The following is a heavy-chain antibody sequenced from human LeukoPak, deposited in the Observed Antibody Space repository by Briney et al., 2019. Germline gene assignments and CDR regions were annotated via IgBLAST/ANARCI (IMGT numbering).Heavy chain of an antibody. J-gene: IGHJ4*02. CDR1: GGSFSNYY. CDR3: ARHEVQLEPFDY. D-gene: IGHD1-1*01. CDR2: IDHSGST. Sequence: SETLSLTCAVFGGSFSNYYLHWIRQPPGKGLEWIGEIDHSGSTKYNPSLKSRVTISVDTSKTQYSLKLSSVTAADTAVYYCARHEVQLEPFDYWGQGTLVTVSS. V-gene: IGHV4-34*01.